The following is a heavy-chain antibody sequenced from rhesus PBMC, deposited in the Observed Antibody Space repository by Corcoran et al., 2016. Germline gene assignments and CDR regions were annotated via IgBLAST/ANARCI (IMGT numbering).Heavy chain of an antibody. CDR3: AREGSHCTGSGCLDY. D-gene: IGHD2-21*01. CDR2: ISGSSGST. CDR1: GGSSSASS. J-gene: IGHJ4*01. V-gene: IGHV4-165*01. Sequence: QVQLQESGPGLVKPSETLSLTCAVSGGSSSASSWGLFRPPPGTGPEWIGYISGSSGSTDYNPSLKSRVTISTDTSKNQFSLKLSSVTAADTAVYYCAREGSHCTGSGCLDYWGQGVLVTVSS.